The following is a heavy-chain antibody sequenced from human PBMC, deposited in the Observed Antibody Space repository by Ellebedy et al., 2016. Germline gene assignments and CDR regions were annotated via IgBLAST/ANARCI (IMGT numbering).Heavy chain of an antibody. CDR3: ARDLYGDYVKGTTDY. V-gene: IGHV3-21*01. CDR1: GFTFSSYS. CDR2: ISSSSSYI. D-gene: IGHD4-17*01. Sequence: GESLKISCAASGFTFSSYSMNWVRQAPGKGLEWVSSISSSSSYIYYADSVKGRFTISRDNAKNSLYLQMNSLRAEDTAVYYCARDLYGDYVKGTTDYWGQGTLVTVSS. J-gene: IGHJ4*02.